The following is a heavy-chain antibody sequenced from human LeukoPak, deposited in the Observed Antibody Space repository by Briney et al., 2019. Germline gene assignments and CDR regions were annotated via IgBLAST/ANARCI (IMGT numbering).Heavy chain of an antibody. V-gene: IGHV4-39*07. J-gene: IGHJ3*02. CDR3: ASGDYGDYQAFDI. Sequence: SETLSLTCTVSGGSISSSSYYWGWIRQPPGKGLEWIGSIYYSGSTYYNPSLKSRVTISVDTSKNQFSLKLSSVTAADTAVYYCASGDYGDYQAFDIWGQGTMVTVSS. CDR1: GGSISSSSYY. D-gene: IGHD4-17*01. CDR2: IYYSGST.